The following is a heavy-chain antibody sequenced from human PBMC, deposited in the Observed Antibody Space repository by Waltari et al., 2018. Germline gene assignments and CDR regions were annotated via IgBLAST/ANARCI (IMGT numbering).Heavy chain of an antibody. D-gene: IGHD3-22*01. V-gene: IGHV3-53*01. J-gene: IGHJ4*02. Sequence: EVQLVESGGGLIQPGGSLRLSCAASGFTVSSNYMSWVRQAPGTGLECVSVIYSGSITDYAYSVKGRFTSSRDNSKNTLYLQMNSLRAEDTAVYYCARSYYDSSGIDYWGQGTLVTVSS. CDR1: GFTVSSNY. CDR2: IYSGSIT. CDR3: ARSYYDSSGIDY.